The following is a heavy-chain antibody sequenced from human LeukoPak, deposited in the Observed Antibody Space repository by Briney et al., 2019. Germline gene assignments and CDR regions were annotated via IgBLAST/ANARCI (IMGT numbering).Heavy chain of an antibody. CDR2: ISSSGSTI. Sequence: PGGSLRLSCAASGFTFSSYGMNWVRQAPGKGLEWVSYISSSGSTIYYADSVKGRFTMSRDNAKNSLYLQMNSLRAEDTAVYYCARFSTTWYTALDYWGQGTVVTVSS. J-gene: IGHJ4*02. D-gene: IGHD6-13*01. CDR1: GFTFSSYG. V-gene: IGHV3-48*04. CDR3: ARFSTTWYTALDY.